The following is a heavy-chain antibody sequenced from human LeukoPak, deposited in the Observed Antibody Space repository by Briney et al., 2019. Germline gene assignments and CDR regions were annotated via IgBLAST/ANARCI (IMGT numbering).Heavy chain of an antibody. CDR3: AADGSVGLGSWYFFGMDV. D-gene: IGHD6-13*01. CDR1: GFTFTSSA. Sequence: TSVKVSCKASGFTFTSSAMQWVRQARGQRLEWIGWIVVGSGNTNYAQKFQERVTITRDMSTSTAYMELSSLRSEDTAVYYCAADGSVGLGSWYFFGMDVWGQGTTVTVSS. J-gene: IGHJ6*02. V-gene: IGHV1-58*02. CDR2: IVVGSGNT.